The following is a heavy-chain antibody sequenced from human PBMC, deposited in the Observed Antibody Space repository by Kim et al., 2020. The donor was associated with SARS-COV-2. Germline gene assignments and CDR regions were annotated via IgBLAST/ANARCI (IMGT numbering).Heavy chain of an antibody. Sequence: GGSLRLSCAASGFTFSDHYMDWVRQAPGKGLEWVGRTRNKANSYTTEYAASVKGRYTISRDDSKNSLYLQMNSLKTEDTAVYYCARALVGATYSFDYWG. CDR1: GFTFSDHY. J-gene: IGHJ4*01. D-gene: IGHD1-26*01. CDR2: TRNKANSYTT. V-gene: IGHV3-72*01. CDR3: ARALVGATYSFDY.